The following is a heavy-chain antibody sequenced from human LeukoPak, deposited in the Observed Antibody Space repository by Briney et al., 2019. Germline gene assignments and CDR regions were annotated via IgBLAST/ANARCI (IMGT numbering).Heavy chain of an antibody. J-gene: IGHJ6*02. Sequence: GGSLRLSCAASGFTFSSYSMNWVRQAPGKGLEWASSISSSSSYIYYADSVKGRFTISRDNAKNSLYLQMNSLRAEDTAVYYCARGGPNSFYYDILTGYDYYYGMDVWGQGTTVTVSS. V-gene: IGHV3-21*01. CDR3: ARGGPNSFYYDILTGYDYYYGMDV. CDR1: GFTFSSYS. D-gene: IGHD3-9*01. CDR2: ISSSSSYI.